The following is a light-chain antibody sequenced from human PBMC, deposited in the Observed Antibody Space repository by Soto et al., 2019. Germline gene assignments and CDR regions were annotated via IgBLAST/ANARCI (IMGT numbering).Light chain of an antibody. CDR3: QQYNNWPRT. Sequence: LITQSPATLSVSPGERVTLSCRASQSVSSYLAWYQQKPGQPPRLLIYGASTRATGIPARFSGSGSGTEFTLTISSLQSEDFAVYYCQQYNNWPRTFGQGTKVDIK. CDR1: QSVSSY. J-gene: IGKJ1*01. V-gene: IGKV3-15*01. CDR2: GAS.